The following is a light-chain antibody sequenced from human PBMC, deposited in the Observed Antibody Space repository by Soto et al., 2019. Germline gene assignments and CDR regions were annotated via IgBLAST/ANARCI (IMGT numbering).Light chain of an antibody. CDR1: QSVSRY. J-gene: IGKJ4*01. V-gene: IGKV3-11*01. CDR3: QQGSNWPLT. Sequence: EIVLTQSPATLSLSPGERATLSCRASQSVSRYLAWYQQKPGQAPRVLIYDASNRATGIPARFSGSGSGTDFTLTISSLEPEDFAVYYCQQGSNWPLTFGGGTKVEIK. CDR2: DAS.